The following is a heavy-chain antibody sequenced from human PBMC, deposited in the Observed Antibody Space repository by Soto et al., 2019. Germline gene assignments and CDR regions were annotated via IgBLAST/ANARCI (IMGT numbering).Heavy chain of an antibody. CDR2: ISSSSSYI. CDR3: ARAPKGRGRIAARLSWFDP. Sequence: EVQLVESGGGLVKPGGSLRLSCAASGFTVSSYSMNWFRQAPGKGLEWVSSISSSSSYIYYSDSVKGRFTISRDNAKNSLYLQMNSLRAEDTAVYYCARAPKGRGRIAARLSWFDPWGQGTLVTVSS. CDR1: GFTVSSYS. D-gene: IGHD6-6*01. J-gene: IGHJ5*02. V-gene: IGHV3-21*01.